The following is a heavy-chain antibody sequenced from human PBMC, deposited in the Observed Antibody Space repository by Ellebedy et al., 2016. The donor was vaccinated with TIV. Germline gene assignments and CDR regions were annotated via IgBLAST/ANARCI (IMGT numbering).Heavy chain of an antibody. J-gene: IGHJ3*02. Sequence: AASVKVSCKASGYTFSNYFMHWARQAPGQGLEWMGIINPSGGSTTYAQKLQGRVTMTRDTSTSTVYMELSSLRSEDTAVYYCARVVWQQPVSYAFDIWGQGTMVTVSS. CDR1: GYTFSNYF. CDR3: ARVVWQQPVSYAFDI. CDR2: INPSGGST. D-gene: IGHD6-13*01. V-gene: IGHV1-46*04.